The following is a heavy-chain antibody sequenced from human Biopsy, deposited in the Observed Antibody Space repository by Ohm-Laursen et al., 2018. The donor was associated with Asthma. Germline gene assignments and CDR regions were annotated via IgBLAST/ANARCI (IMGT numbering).Heavy chain of an antibody. CDR3: ARGQKSAGDRWFDP. J-gene: IGHJ5*02. CDR1: GGTLSNYV. V-gene: IGHV1-69*01. CDR2: IIPMFGTT. D-gene: IGHD6-13*01. Sequence: GSSVKVSCKVSGGTLSNYVFSWVRQAPGQGLEWMGGIIPMFGTTKYTQKFQARVTITADEATSTVYMELSSLRSEDTAVYYCARGQKSAGDRWFDPWGQGTLVTVSS.